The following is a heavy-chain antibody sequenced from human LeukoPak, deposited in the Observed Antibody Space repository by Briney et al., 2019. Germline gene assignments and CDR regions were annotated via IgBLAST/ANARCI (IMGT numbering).Heavy chain of an antibody. CDR3: ARKLTNTRSGYGLLDY. CDR1: GGSFSGYY. V-gene: IGHV4-34*01. CDR2: INHSGST. Sequence: SETLSLTCAVYGGSFSGYYWSWIRQPPGKGLEWIGEINHSGSTNYNPSLKSRVTISVDTSKNQFSLKLSSVTAADTAVYYCARKLTNTRSGYGLLDYWGQGTLVTVSS. D-gene: IGHD5-18*01. J-gene: IGHJ4*02.